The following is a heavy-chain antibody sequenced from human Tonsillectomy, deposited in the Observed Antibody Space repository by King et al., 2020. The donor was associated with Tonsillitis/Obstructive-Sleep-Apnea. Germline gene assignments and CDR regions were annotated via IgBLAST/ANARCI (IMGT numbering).Heavy chain of an antibody. CDR2: IWYDGSDK. J-gene: IGHJ4*02. CDR1: GFTFSSYG. CDR3: ARALAPDY. Sequence: QLVQSGGGVVQPGRSLRLSCAASGFTFSSYGMHWVRQAPGKGLEWVAIIWYDGSDKYYADSVKGRFTISRDNSKNTLYLQMNSLRAEDTAVYYCARALAPDYWGQGTLVTVSS. V-gene: IGHV3-33*01.